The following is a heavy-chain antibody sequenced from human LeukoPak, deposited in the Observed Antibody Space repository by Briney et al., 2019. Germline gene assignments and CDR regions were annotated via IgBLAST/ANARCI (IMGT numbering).Heavy chain of an antibody. D-gene: IGHD6-6*01. Sequence: GGSLRLSCAASGFTVSSNYMSWVRQAPGKGLDRVSVIYSGGSTYYADSVKGRFTISRDNSKNTLYLQMNGLRAEDTAVYYCAKVAFRSSSYISGIEYWGQGTLVTVSS. CDR3: AKVAFRSSSYISGIEY. V-gene: IGHV3-53*01. CDR2: IYSGGST. J-gene: IGHJ4*02. CDR1: GFTVSSNY.